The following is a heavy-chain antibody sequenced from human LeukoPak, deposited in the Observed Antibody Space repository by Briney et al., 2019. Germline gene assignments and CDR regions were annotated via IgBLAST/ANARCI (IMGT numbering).Heavy chain of an antibody. CDR3: ARDYGGNVWYFDL. J-gene: IGHJ2*01. CDR2: IYYSGST. D-gene: IGHD4-23*01. V-gene: IGHV4-31*03. CDR1: GGSISSGDYY. Sequence: SQTLSLTCTVSGGSISSGDYYWSWIRQHPGKGLEWIGYIYYSGSTYYNPSLKSRVTISVDTSKNQFSLKLSSVTAADTAVYYCARDYGGNVWYFDLWGRGTLVTVSS.